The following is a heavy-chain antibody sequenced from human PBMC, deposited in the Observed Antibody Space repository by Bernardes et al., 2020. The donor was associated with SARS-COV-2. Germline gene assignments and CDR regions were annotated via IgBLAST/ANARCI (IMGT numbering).Heavy chain of an antibody. Sequence: GGSLRLSCAASGFTFSSYWMHWVRQAPGKGLVWVSRINSDGSTTSYADSVQGRFTISRDNAKNTLYLQMNSLRAEDTAVYYCVRGPSGGYGRFDCWGQGTLVTVSS. CDR3: VRGPSGGYGRFDC. CDR2: INSDGSTT. D-gene: IGHD5-12*01. V-gene: IGHV3-74*01. J-gene: IGHJ4*02. CDR1: GFTFSSYW.